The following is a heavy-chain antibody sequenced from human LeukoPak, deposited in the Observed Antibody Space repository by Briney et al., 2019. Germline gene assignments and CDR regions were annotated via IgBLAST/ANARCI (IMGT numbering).Heavy chain of an antibody. Sequence: PGRSLRLSCAASGFTFSSYAMHWVRQAPGKGREWVAVISYDGSNKYYADSVKGRFTISRDNSKNTLYLQMNSLRAEDTAVYYCARASGYCSGGSCYSIVGGYYFDYWGQGTLVTVSS. D-gene: IGHD2-15*01. CDR2: ISYDGSNK. V-gene: IGHV3-30*04. CDR3: ARASGYCSGGSCYSIVGGYYFDY. J-gene: IGHJ4*02. CDR1: GFTFSSYA.